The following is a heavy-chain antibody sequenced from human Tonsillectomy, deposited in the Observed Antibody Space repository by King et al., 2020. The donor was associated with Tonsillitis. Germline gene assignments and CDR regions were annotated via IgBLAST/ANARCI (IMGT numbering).Heavy chain of an antibody. D-gene: IGHD2-21*02. V-gene: IGHV3-11*01. J-gene: IGHJ1*01. CDR1: GFTFSDYY. CDR2: ISSSGSAI. CDR3: ARDTCRANNCYSVVLQY. Sequence: VQLVESGGGLVKPGGSLRLSCAASGFTFSDYYMSWIRQAPGKGLEWVSHISSSGSAIYYADSVKGRFTISRDNAKNSLSLQMNSLRAEDTAVYYCARDTCRANNCYSVVLQYWGQGSLVTVSS.